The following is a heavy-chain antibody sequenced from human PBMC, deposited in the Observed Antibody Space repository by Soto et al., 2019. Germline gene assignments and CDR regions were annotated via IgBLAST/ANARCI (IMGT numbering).Heavy chain of an antibody. D-gene: IGHD2-2*01. J-gene: IGHJ6*03. CDR1: GGSFSSYY. CDR3: AGRDCSGTNCYYLDYYYMDV. V-gene: IGHV4-59*08. Sequence: QVQLQESGPGLVRPSETLSLTCTVSGGSFSSYYWTWIRQSPGKGLEGIGYIYYSGSTDYNPSLRGLLAISIDTSKNQFSLRLNSMTAADTAVYYCAGRDCSGTNCYYLDYYYMDVWGKGTTVTVSS. CDR2: IYYSGST.